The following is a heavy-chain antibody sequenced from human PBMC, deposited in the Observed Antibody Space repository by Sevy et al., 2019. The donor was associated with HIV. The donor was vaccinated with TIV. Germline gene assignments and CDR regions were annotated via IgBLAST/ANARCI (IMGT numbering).Heavy chain of an antibody. CDR2: LFGGGSRT. CDR1: GFPFSNYA. CDR3: AKRRVQSGLSGGGANYGMDV. J-gene: IGHJ6*02. Sequence: GGSLRLSCAASGFPFSNYAMSWVRQAPGKGLEWVSTLFGGGSRTSYADPVTGRFIISRDNSRNTLFRQMNSLRAEDTAIYYCAKRRVQSGLSGGGANYGMDVCGRGTTVTVSS. D-gene: IGHD2-8*02. V-gene: IGHV3-23*05.